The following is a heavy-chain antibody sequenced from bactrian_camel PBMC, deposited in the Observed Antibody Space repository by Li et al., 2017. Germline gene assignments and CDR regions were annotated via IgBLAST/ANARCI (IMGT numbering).Heavy chain of an antibody. V-gene: IGHV3S28*01. Sequence: QLVESGGGSVQAGGSLRLSCAASQYRYSRNYLGWFRQAPGKEREGVAAIYSAGGNTYYNDSVKGRFTLSQDNAKATLYLEMRSLKPEDTAMYYCTASAGRCPWQRWSVSSAYDYWGQGTQVTVS. CDR3: TASAGRCPWQRWSVSSAYDY. D-gene: IGHD3*01. J-gene: IGHJ4*01. CDR1: QYRYSRNY. CDR2: IYSAGGNT.